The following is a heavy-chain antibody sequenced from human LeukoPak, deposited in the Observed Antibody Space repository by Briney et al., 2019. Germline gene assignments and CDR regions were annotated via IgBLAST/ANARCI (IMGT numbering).Heavy chain of an antibody. Sequence: PGRSLRLSCAASGFTFSSYGMHWVRQAPGNGQEWVAVISYDGSNKYYADSVKGRFTISRDNSKNTLYVQMNSLRAEDTAVYYCAKDPHYDILTGYYTYFDYWGQGTLVTVSP. CDR2: ISYDGSNK. V-gene: IGHV3-30*18. CDR3: AKDPHYDILTGYYTYFDY. D-gene: IGHD3-9*01. CDR1: GFTFSSYG. J-gene: IGHJ4*02.